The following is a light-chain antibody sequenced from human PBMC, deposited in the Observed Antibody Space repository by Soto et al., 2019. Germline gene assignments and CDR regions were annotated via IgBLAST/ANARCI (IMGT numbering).Light chain of an antibody. CDR3: CSYAGSSFYV. CDR1: SSDVGSYNL. Sequence: QSVLTQPASVSGSPRQSITISCTGTSSDVGSYNLVSWYQQHPGKAPKLMIYEGTKRPSGVSNRFSGSKSGNTASLTISGLQAEDEADYYCCSYAGSSFYVFGAGTKVTVL. J-gene: IGLJ1*01. V-gene: IGLV2-23*01. CDR2: EGT.